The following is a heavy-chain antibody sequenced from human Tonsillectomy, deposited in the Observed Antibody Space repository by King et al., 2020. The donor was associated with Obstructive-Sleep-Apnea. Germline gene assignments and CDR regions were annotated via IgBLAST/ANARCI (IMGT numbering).Heavy chain of an antibody. D-gene: IGHD5-24*01. CDR3: AKDSGEGYNDFDY. J-gene: IGHJ4*02. Sequence: VQLVESGGGVVQPGRSLKLSCAASGFTFSSYGMHWVRQAPGTGLEWVAGIYYDGSEKYYAYSARGRFSITRDNSKNTRYLQKTSLRVEDTAVYFCAKDSGEGYNDFDYWGQGILVTVSS. CDR2: IYYDGSEK. CDR1: GFTFSSYG. V-gene: IGHV3-33*06.